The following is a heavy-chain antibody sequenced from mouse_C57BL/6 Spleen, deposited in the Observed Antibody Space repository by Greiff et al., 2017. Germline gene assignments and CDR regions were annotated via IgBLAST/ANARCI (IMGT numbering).Heavy chain of an antibody. V-gene: IGHV1-80*01. J-gene: IGHJ1*03. Sequence: VKLMESGAELVKPGASVKISCKASGYAFSSYWMNWVKQRPGKGLEWIGQIYPGDGDTNYNGKFKGKATLTADKSSSTAYMQLSSLTSEDSAVYFCARERWSHWYFDVWGTGTTVTVSS. CDR1: GYAFSSYW. CDR3: ARERWSHWYFDV. CDR2: IYPGDGDT. D-gene: IGHD2-3*01.